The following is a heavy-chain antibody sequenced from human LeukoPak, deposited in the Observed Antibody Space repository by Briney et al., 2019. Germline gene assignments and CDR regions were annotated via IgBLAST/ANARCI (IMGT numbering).Heavy chain of an antibody. D-gene: IGHD3-10*01. CDR3: ARRGYYYYYGMDV. CDR1: GGTFSSYA. V-gene: IGHV1-69*13. CDR2: IIPIFGTA. Sequence: GASVEVSCKASGGTFSSYAISWVRQAPGQGLEWMGGIIPIFGTANYAQKFQGRVTITADESTSTAYMELSSLRSEDTAVYYCARRGYYYYYGMDVWGQGTTVTVSS. J-gene: IGHJ6*02.